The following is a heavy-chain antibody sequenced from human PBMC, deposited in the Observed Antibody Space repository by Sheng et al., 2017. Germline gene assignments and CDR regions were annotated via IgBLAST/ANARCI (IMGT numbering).Heavy chain of an antibody. Sequence: QVQLVQSGAEVKKPGASVKVSCKASGYTFTSYGISWVRQAPGQGLEWMGWISAYNGNTNYAQKLQGRVTMTTDTSTSTAYMELRSLRSDDTAVYYCARDYRESYGSGSNYYYYYGMDVVGPKGPRSPSP. CDR2: ISAYNGNT. CDR1: GYTFTSYG. J-gene: IGHJ6*02. CDR3: ARDYRESYGSGSNYYYYYGMDV. V-gene: IGHV1-18*01. D-gene: IGHD3-10*01.